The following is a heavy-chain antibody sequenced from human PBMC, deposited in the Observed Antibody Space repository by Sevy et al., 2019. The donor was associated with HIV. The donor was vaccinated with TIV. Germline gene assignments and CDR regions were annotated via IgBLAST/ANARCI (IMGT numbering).Heavy chain of an antibody. CDR1: GFIFSSYE. J-gene: IGHJ4*02. CDR3: ARDLPPSATTVAHFDC. CDR2: ISNSGTTI. Sequence: GGSLRLSCAASGFIFSSYEMNWVRQAPGKGLEWVSYISNSGTTIYYSDSVKGRFTISRDNARNSLYLQMNSLRAEDTAVYYCARDLPPSATTVAHFDCWVQGTLVTVSS. V-gene: IGHV3-48*03. D-gene: IGHD4-17*01.